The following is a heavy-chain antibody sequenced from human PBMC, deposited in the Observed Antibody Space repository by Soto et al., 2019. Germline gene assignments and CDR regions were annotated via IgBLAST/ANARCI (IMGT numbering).Heavy chain of an antibody. Sequence: QVQLVESGGGVVQPGRSLRLSCAASEFIFSSYGMHWVRQALGKGLEWVAVISSDGSVKYYADSVKGRFTISRDNSKNTLYLQMNSLRTEDTAVYHCAREGHSRGYGAYLQHWGQGTLVTVSS. CDR2: ISSDGSVK. CDR1: EFIFSSYG. V-gene: IGHV3-30*03. J-gene: IGHJ1*01. CDR3: AREGHSRGYGAYLQH. D-gene: IGHD6-25*01.